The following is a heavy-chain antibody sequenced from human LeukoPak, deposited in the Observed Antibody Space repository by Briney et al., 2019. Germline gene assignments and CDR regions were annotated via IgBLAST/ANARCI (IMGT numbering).Heavy chain of an antibody. CDR1: GGSISSSTSGWGWY. CDR2: IYDSGST. V-gene: IGHV4-61*05. D-gene: IGHD3-22*01. J-gene: IGHJ4*02. Sequence: SETLSLTCTVSGGSISSSTSGWGWYWGWIRQPPGKGLEWIGYIYDSGSTDYNPSLKSRVTISVDTSKNQISLKVNSVTAADTAVYYCARAGAVGGYYSSPAPSNFDQWGQGTLVTVSS. CDR3: ARAGAVGGYYSSPAPSNFDQ.